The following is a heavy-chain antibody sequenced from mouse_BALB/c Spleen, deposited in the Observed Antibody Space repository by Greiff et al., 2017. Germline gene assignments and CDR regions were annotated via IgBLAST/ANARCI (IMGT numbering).Heavy chain of an antibody. Sequence: VQLQESGPELVKPGASVKISCKASGYAFSSSWMNWVKQRPGQGLEWIGRIYPGDGDTNYNGKFKGKATLTADKSSSTAYMQLSSLTSVDSAVYFCARSITTATGYAMDYWGQGTSVTVSS. J-gene: IGHJ4*01. D-gene: IGHD1-2*01. CDR2: IYPGDGDT. CDR1: GYAFSSSW. CDR3: ARSITTATGYAMDY. V-gene: IGHV1-82*01.